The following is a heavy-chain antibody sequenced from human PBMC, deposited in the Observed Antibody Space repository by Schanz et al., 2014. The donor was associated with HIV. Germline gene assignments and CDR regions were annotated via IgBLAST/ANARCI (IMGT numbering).Heavy chain of an antibody. CDR3: VRDESTLTTGDFQD. V-gene: IGHV3-9*01. D-gene: IGHD4-17*01. Sequence: VQLVESGGGVVQPGRSLRLSCAASGFTFDDYAMHWVRQAPGKGLEWVSGISWNSDTIGYGDSVKGRFTISRDNANSSLFLQMDSLRPEDTATYYCVRDESTLTTGDFQDWGQGTLVTVSP. J-gene: IGHJ1*01. CDR1: GFTFDDYA. CDR2: ISWNSDTI.